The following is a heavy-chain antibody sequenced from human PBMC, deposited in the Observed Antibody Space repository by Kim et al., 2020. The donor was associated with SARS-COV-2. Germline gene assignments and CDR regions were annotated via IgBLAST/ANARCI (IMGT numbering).Heavy chain of an antibody. Sequence: GGSLRLSCAASGFTFSGYWMHWVRQAPGKGLVWVSHLTTDGSAYYADSVKGRFTISRDNAKNILFLQMNSLRAEDTAVYYCSRDYYGSVDSWGRGTLVTVSS. CDR3: SRDYYGSVDS. D-gene: IGHD3-10*01. J-gene: IGHJ5*01. CDR2: LTTDGSA. CDR1: GFTFSGYW. V-gene: IGHV3-74*01.